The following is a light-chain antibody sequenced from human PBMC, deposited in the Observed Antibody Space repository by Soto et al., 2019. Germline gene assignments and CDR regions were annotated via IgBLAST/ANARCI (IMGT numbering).Light chain of an antibody. J-gene: IGKJ4*01. V-gene: IGKV3-20*01. CDR3: QLYGSSRT. Sequence: EIVLTQSPDTLSLSPGERATLSCRASQSISSRYLVWDQQKPGQAPRLLIYGASNRTTGVQDRFSGSGSGTDFTLTISILEREDFAVYYCQLYGSSRTVGGGTKVQIK. CDR1: QSISSRY. CDR2: GAS.